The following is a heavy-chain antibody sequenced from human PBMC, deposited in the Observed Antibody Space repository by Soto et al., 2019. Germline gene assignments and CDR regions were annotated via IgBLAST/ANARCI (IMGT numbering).Heavy chain of an antibody. CDR1: GFTFSSYA. CDR2: ISYDGSNK. CDR3: ARVFSWDWNPFYYYYGMDV. Sequence: PGGSLRLSCAASGFTFSSYAMHWVRQAPGKGLEWVAVISYDGSNKYYADSVKGRFTISRDNSKNTLYLQMNSLRAEDTAVYYCARVFSWDWNPFYYYYGMDVWGQGTTVTVSS. V-gene: IGHV3-30-3*01. D-gene: IGHD1-1*01. J-gene: IGHJ6*02.